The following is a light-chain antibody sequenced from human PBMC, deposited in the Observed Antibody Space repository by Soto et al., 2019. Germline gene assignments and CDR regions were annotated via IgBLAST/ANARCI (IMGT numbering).Light chain of an antibody. CDR2: GAS. Sequence: EIVLTPSPGTLSLSPGERATLSCRASQSVSSDLAWYQHKPGQAPRLLIYGASSRATGIPVRFSGSGSGTEFTLTISSLQSEDVAVYYCQHYKNRPLTFGGGTKVDIK. V-gene: IGKV3-15*01. J-gene: IGKJ4*01. CDR1: QSVSSD. CDR3: QHYKNRPLT.